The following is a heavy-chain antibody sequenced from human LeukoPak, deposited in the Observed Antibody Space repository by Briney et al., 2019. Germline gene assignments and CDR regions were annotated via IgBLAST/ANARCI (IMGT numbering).Heavy chain of an antibody. CDR3: AKKTTVTSVDAFDI. J-gene: IGHJ3*02. CDR2: ISYDGSNK. V-gene: IGHV3-30*18. CDR1: GFTFSSYG. Sequence: PGGSLRLSCAASGFTFSSYGMHWIRQAPGKGLEWVAVISYDGSNKYYADSVKGRFTISRDNSKNSLYLQMNSLRAEDTAVYYCAKKTTVTSVDAFDIWGQGTMVTVSS. D-gene: IGHD4-17*01.